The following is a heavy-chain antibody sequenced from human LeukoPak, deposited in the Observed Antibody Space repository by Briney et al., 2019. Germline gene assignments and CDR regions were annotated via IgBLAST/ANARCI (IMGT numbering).Heavy chain of an antibody. CDR1: GFTVSSNY. Sequence: GGSLRLSCAASGFTVSSNYMSWVRQAPGKGLEWVSSISTSSSYIYYADSLKGRFTISRDNARNSLYLHMNSLRAEDTAVYYCAKDQEARTSPGSFDYWGQGILVTVSS. V-gene: IGHV3-21*04. CDR2: ISTSSSYI. J-gene: IGHJ4*02. D-gene: IGHD2-2*01. CDR3: AKDQEARTSPGSFDY.